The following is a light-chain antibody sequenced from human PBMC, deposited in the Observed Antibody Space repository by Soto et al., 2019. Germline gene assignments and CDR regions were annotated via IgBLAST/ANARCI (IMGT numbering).Light chain of an antibody. J-gene: IGKJ4*01. CDR1: QSVSSN. Sequence: EIVMTQSPATLSVSPGERAALSCRASQSVSSNLAWYQQKAGQAPRLLMYGASTRATGIPARFSGSGSGTEFTLTIRSLQSEDFAVYYCQQYNNWPLTFGGGTKVDIK. V-gene: IGKV3-15*01. CDR3: QQYNNWPLT. CDR2: GAS.